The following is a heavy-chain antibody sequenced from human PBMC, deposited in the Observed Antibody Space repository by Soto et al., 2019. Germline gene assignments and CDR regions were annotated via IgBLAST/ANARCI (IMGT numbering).Heavy chain of an antibody. D-gene: IGHD3-3*01. Sequence: QVPLQESGPGLVKPSETLSLTCTVSGDSMSPFYWNWIRQSPGKGLEWIGYIYYSGNTNYNPSLKSRVVISVDTSKNQFSLKLSSVTAADTAVYYCARGVYDYWSGYYAGSGLDVWGQGTTVTVSS. CDR1: GDSMSPFY. CDR3: ARGVYDYWSGYYAGSGLDV. V-gene: IGHV4-59*13. CDR2: IYYSGNT. J-gene: IGHJ6*02.